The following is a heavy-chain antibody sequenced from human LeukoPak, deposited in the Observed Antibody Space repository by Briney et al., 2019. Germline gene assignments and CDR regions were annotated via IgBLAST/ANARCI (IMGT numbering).Heavy chain of an antibody. CDR3: ARDFVRITMVRGANLGY. V-gene: IGHV3-30*04. CDR2: ISYDGSNK. CDR1: GFTFSSYA. J-gene: IGHJ4*02. Sequence: GGSLRLSCAASGFTFSSYAMHWVRQAPGKGLEWVAVISYDGSNKYYADSVKGRFTISRDNSKNTLYLQMNSLRAEDTAVYYCARDFVRITMVRGANLGYWGQGTLVTVSS. D-gene: IGHD3-10*01.